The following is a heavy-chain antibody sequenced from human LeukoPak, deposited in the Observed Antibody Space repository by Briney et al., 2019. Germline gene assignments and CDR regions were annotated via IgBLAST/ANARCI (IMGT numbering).Heavy chain of an antibody. V-gene: IGHV3-30*03. Sequence: AGGSLRLSCAASGFTFSSYGMHWVRQAPGKGLEWVAVISYDGNNKYYAGSVKGRFTISRDNSKNTLYLQTNSLRAEDTAVYYCARDGTDYSSSNYYYYGMDVWGQGTTVTVSS. CDR1: GFTFSSYG. J-gene: IGHJ6*02. CDR3: ARDGTDYSSSNYYYYGMDV. CDR2: ISYDGNNK. D-gene: IGHD2-2*01.